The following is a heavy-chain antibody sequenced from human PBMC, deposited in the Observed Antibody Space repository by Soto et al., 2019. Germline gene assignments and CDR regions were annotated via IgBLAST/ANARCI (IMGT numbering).Heavy chain of an antibody. Sequence: GGSLRLSCAASGFAFSGSAMYWVRQASGKGPEWVGRIRSKGHNYATEYAASVKGRFTISRGDSKNTAYLQMNSLQTEDTAVYYCTRDLFSYDYSGILWFDPWGPGAQVTVSS. CDR1: GFAFSGSA. CDR2: IRSKGHNYAT. V-gene: IGHV3-73*01. D-gene: IGHD3-16*01. CDR3: TRDLFSYDYSGILWFDP. J-gene: IGHJ5*02.